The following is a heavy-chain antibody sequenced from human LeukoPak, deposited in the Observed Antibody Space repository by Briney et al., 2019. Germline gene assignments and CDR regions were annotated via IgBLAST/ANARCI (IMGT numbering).Heavy chain of an antibody. J-gene: IGHJ4*02. CDR2: ISSSGSTI. V-gene: IGHV3-48*03. D-gene: IGHD2/OR15-2a*01. CDR1: GFTFSNYE. CDR3: ASLDRGYYYSFDY. Sequence: GGSLRLSCAASGFTFSNYEMNWVRQAPGKGLEWVSYISSSGSTIYYADSVKGRFTISRDNAKNSLYLQMNSLRAEDTAVYYCASLDRGYYYSFDYWGQGTLVTVSS.